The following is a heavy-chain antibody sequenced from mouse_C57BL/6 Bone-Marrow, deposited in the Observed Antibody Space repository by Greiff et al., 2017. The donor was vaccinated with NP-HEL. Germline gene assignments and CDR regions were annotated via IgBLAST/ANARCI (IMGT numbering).Heavy chain of an antibody. Sequence: QVQLQQPGAELVKPGASVKVSCKASGYTFTSYWMHWVKQRPGQGLEWIGRIHPSDSDTNYNQKFKGKATLTVDKSSSTAYMQLSSLTSEDSAVYYCAIGITTVPLAYWGQGTLVTVSA. D-gene: IGHD1-1*01. CDR1: GYTFTSYW. CDR2: IHPSDSDT. V-gene: IGHV1-74*01. CDR3: AIGITTVPLAY. J-gene: IGHJ3*01.